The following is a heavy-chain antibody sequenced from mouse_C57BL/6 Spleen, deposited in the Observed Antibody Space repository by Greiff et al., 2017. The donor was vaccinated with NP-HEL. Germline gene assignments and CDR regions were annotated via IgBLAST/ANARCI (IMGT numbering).Heavy chain of an antibody. V-gene: IGHV1-55*01. D-gene: IGHD2-5*01. J-gene: IGHJ2*01. CDR3: ARSYSNYPYYFDY. Sequence: QVQLQQPGAELVKPGASVKMSCKASGYTFTSYWLTWVKQRPGQGLEWIGDIYPGSGSTNYNEKFKSKATLTVDTSSSTAYMQLSSLTSEDSAVYYCARSYSNYPYYFDYWGQGTTLTVSS. CDR1: GYTFTSYW. CDR2: IYPGSGST.